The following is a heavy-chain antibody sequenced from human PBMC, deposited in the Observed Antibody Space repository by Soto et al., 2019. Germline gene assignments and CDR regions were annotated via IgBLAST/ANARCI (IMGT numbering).Heavy chain of an antibody. CDR3: XRDRFTIFGVPPYGMDV. Sequence: PGGSLRLSCGASGFTFSSYEMNWVRQAPGKGLEWVSYISSSGSTIYYADSVKGRFTMSRDDAKNSLYLQMNSLRAEDTAVYYCXRDRFTIFGVPPYGMDVWGQGTTVTVSS. CDR2: ISSSGSTI. D-gene: IGHD3-3*01. J-gene: IGHJ6*02. CDR1: GFTFSSYE. V-gene: IGHV3-48*03.